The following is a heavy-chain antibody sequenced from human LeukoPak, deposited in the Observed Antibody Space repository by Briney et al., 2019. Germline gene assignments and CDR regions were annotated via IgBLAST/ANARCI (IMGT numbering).Heavy chain of an antibody. CDR3: ARANYDSSGYFDY. V-gene: IGHV3-48*03. D-gene: IGHD3-22*01. J-gene: IGHJ4*02. Sequence: GGSLRLSCAVSGFTFTGYEMNWVRQAPGKGLEWISYISSTGRTIYYADSVKGRFTISRDNAKDSLYLQMNSLRPEDTAVYYCARANYDSSGYFDYWGQGTLVTVSS. CDR1: GFTFTGYE. CDR2: ISSTGRTI.